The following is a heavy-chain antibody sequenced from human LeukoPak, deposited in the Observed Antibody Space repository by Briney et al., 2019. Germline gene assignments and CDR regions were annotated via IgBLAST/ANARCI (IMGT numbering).Heavy chain of an antibody. CDR1: GGSFSGYY. Sequence: PSETPSLTCAVYGGSFSGYYWSWIRQPPGMGLEWIGEINQSAHTNYNPSLKSRVTISVDTSKNQFSLKLSSVTAADTAVYYCASAMIGVPDDAFDIWGQGTMVTVSS. V-gene: IGHV4-34*01. CDR3: ASAMIGVPDDAFDI. CDR2: INQSAHT. D-gene: IGHD3-22*01. J-gene: IGHJ3*02.